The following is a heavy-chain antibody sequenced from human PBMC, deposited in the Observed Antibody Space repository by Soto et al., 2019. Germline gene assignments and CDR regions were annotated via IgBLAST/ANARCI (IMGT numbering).Heavy chain of an antibody. CDR2: IDTTSNDR. Sequence: PVGSLRLSWAASGFIISSFSMNWVRQAPGKGLEWVSFIDTTSNDRSYTDSVRGRLTTSRDNARNSPYPQVDTLRVKDTALFFCAGGGVGEKNAVLAFRGKGSWDPVSP. D-gene: IGHD3-16*01. CDR1: GFIISSFS. V-gene: IGHV3-21*01. CDR3: AGGGVGEKNAVLAF. J-gene: IGHJ3*01.